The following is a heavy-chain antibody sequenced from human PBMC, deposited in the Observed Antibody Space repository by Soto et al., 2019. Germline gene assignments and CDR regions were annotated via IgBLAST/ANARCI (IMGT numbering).Heavy chain of an antibody. J-gene: IGHJ4*02. CDR3: AYDSSGYLDY. CDR1: GYTFTTYA. Sequence: GASVKVSCKASGYTFTTYAMHWVRQAPGQRLEWMGWINVGNGNTKYSQKFQGRVTITRDTSASTAHMELSSLRSEDTAVYYCAYDSSGYLDYWGQGXLVTVYS. V-gene: IGHV1-3*01. CDR2: INVGNGNT. D-gene: IGHD3-22*01.